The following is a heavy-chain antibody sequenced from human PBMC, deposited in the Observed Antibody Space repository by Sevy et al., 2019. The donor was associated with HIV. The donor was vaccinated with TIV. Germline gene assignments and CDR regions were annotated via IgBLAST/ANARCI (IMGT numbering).Heavy chain of an antibody. CDR2: LYHDGST. CDR3: ARGGYYDTSGYYSHYFDY. D-gene: IGHD3-22*01. CDR1: GYSINSGYY. Sequence: SDTLSLTCAVSGYSINSGYYWGWIRQPPGKGLEWIGSLYHDGSTSFKPSLKSRVTISVDTSKNQFSLKLTSVTAADTAVYYCARGGYYDTSGYYSHYFDYWGQGTLVTVSS. J-gene: IGHJ4*02. V-gene: IGHV4-38-2*01.